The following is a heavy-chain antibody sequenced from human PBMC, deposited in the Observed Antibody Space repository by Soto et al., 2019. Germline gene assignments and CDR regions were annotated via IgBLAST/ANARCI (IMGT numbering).Heavy chain of an antibody. CDR1: GFTFDDYG. V-gene: IGHV3-20*01. CDR2: INWNGGST. Sequence: EVQLVESGGGVVRPGGSLRLSCAASGFTFDDYGMSWVRQAPGKGLEWVSGINWNGGSTGYADSVKGRFTISRDNAKNSLYLQMTSLRAEDTALYHCARAHDYGDYRAFDYWGQGTLVTVSS. J-gene: IGHJ4*02. D-gene: IGHD4-17*01. CDR3: ARAHDYGDYRAFDY.